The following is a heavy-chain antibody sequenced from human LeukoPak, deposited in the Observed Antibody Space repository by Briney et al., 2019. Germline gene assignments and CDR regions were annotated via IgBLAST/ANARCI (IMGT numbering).Heavy chain of an antibody. J-gene: IGHJ5*02. D-gene: IGHD4-17*01. CDR3: ARDVHGDYGSGWFDP. CDR1: GGTFNNSA. V-gene: IGHV1-69*05. CDR2: IMPLFGTA. Sequence: SVKVSCKTSGGTFNNSAISWVRQAPGQGLEWLGGIMPLFGTAGYAQKFQGRVTITKDESTSTDYLELTSLTSDDTAVYYCARDVHGDYGSGWFDPWGQGTLVSVSS.